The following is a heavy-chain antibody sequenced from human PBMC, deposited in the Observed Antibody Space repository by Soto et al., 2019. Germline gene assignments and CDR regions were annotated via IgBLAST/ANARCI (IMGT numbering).Heavy chain of an antibody. V-gene: IGHV3-23*01. J-gene: IGHJ4*02. Sequence: GGSLRLSCAASGFTFSSYAMSWVRQAPGKGLEWVSAISGSGGSTYYADSVKGRFTIPRDNSKNTLYLQMNSLRAEDTAVYYCARGERFGELWNFDYWGQGTLVTVSS. CDR3: ARGERFGELWNFDY. D-gene: IGHD3-10*01. CDR1: GFTFSSYA. CDR2: ISGSGGST.